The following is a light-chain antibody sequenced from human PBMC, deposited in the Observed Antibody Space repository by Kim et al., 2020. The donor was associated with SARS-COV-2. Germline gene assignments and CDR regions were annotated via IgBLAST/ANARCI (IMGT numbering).Light chain of an antibody. CDR1: QNLEHRDGQRY. Sequence: PATNTWRTRQNLEHRDGQRYLSWLQRRPGQCPRRLIYQNSNRVDGGPDRCSGSGAGTDFTLKISRVEAEDVGLYYCMQSTQFPRTFGQGTKVDIK. V-gene: IGKV2-24*01. CDR3: MQSTQFPRT. CDR2: QNS. J-gene: IGKJ1*01.